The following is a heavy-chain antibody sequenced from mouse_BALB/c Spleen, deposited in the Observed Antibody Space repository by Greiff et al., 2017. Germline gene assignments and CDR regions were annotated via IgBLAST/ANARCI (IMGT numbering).Heavy chain of an antibody. CDR3: AREGDYDGYAMDY. CDR1: GFSLTGYG. CDR2: IWGGGST. Sequence: VQLVESGPGLVAPSQSLSITCTASGFSLTGYGVNWVRQPPGKGLEWLGMIWGGGSTDYNSALKSRLSISKDNSKSQVFLKMNSMQTDDTARYYCAREGDYDGYAMDYWGQGTTVTVSS. D-gene: IGHD2-4*01. J-gene: IGHJ4*01. V-gene: IGHV2-6-7*01.